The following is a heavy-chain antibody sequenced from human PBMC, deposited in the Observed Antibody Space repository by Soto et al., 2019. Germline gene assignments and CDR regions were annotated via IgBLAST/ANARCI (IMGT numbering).Heavy chain of an antibody. V-gene: IGHV4-39*01. CDR3: ARHAYYYDSSGYYSPRSAFDI. D-gene: IGHD3-22*01. CDR1: GGSISSSSYY. Sequence: SETLSLTCTVSGGSISSSSYYWGWIRQPPGKGLEWIGSIYYSGSTYYNPSLKSRVTISVDTSKNQFSLKLSFGTAADTAVYYCARHAYYYDSSGYYSPRSAFDIWGQGTMVTVSS. J-gene: IGHJ3*02. CDR2: IYYSGST.